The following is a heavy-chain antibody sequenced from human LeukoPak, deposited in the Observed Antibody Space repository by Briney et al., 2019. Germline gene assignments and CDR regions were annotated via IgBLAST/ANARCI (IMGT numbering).Heavy chain of an antibody. J-gene: IGHJ4*02. CDR2: ISSSGGST. V-gene: IGHV3-23*01. D-gene: IGHD3-10*02. CDR3: AKSDELLFTGDY. Sequence: PGGSLRLSCAASGFTFSSYAMSWVRQAPGKGLEWVSAISSSGGSTYYADSVKGRFTISRDNSKNTLYLQMNSLRAEDTAVYYRAKSDELLFTGDYWGQGTLVTVSS. CDR1: GFTFSSYA.